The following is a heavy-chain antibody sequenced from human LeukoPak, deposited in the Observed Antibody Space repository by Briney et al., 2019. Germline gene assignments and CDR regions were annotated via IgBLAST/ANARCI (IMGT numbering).Heavy chain of an antibody. CDR3: ATPYPREYCSSTTCYFNY. Sequence: GASLKISCKGSESRFNSYWIGWVRPTPGKGLEWMGIIYPGDSDTRYSPSFQGQVTISADKSISTTYLQWSSLKASDTAMYYCATPYPREYCSSTTCYFNYWGQGTLVTVSS. V-gene: IGHV5-51*01. J-gene: IGHJ4*02. CDR2: IYPGDSDT. D-gene: IGHD2-2*01. CDR1: ESRFNSYW.